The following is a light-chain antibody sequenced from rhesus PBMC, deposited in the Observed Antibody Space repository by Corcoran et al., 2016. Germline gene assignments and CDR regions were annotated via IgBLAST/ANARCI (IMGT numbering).Light chain of an antibody. CDR1: QCISSY. J-gene: IGKJ2*01. CDR2: YAT. CDR3: QQYNSLPYS. V-gene: IGKV1-25*01. Sequence: DIQMTQSPSSLSVSVGDKVTITCRASQCISSYLAWYQQKQGKAPKLLIYYATTLQSGVPSRFSGRGSGTKCTLTISSLQPEDFATYYCQQYNSLPYSVGQGTKVEIK.